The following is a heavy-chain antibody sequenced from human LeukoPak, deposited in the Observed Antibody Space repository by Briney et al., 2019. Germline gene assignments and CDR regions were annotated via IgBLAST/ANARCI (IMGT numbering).Heavy chain of an antibody. CDR3: VREGEYYDILTGYYGFDY. CDR1: GFTFSSYS. V-gene: IGHV3-48*02. J-gene: IGHJ4*02. CDR2: ISSSSSTI. Sequence: GGSLRLSCAASGFTFSSYSMNWVRQAPGKGLEWVSYISSSSSTIYYADSVKGRFTISRDNAKNSLYLQMNSLRDEDTAVYYCVREGEYYDILTGYYGFDYWGQGTLVTVSS. D-gene: IGHD3-9*01.